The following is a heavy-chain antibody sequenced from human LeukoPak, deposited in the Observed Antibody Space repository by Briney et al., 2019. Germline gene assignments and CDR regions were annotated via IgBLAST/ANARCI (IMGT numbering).Heavy chain of an antibody. Sequence: PGGSLRLSCAASGFTFSSYGMHWVRQAPGKGLEWVAVICYDGSNKYYADSVKGRFTISRDNSKNTLYLQINSLRDEDMDVYYCAREGREVRGVIIPEYFDYWGQGTLVTVSS. D-gene: IGHD3-10*01. CDR3: AREGREVRGVIIPEYFDY. J-gene: IGHJ4*02. CDR2: ICYDGSNK. V-gene: IGHV3-33*01. CDR1: GFTFSSYG.